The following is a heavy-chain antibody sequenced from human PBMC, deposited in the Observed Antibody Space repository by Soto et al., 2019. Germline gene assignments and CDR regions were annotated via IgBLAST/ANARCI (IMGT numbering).Heavy chain of an antibody. J-gene: IGHJ4*02. CDR3: AKDDYSGSYFDS. V-gene: IGHV3-9*01. CDR2: ISWNSGNI. Sequence: GGSLRLSCAASGFTFHNYAMHWVRQAPGKGLEWVAGISWNSGNIDFGDSVKGRFTISRDNAKNSLYLQMNSLRAEDTAVYYCAKDDYSGSYFDSWGQGT. CDR1: GFTFHNYA. D-gene: IGHD1-26*01.